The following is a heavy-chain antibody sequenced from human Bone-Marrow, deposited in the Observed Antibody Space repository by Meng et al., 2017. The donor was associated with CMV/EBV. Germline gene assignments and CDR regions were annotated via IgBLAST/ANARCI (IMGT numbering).Heavy chain of an antibody. CDR1: GFTFSGYY. J-gene: IGHJ5*02. CDR3: ARAAGWFDP. CDR2: ISSSGATK. Sequence: LRLSCAASGFTFSGYYMSWIRQAPGKGLEWVSYISSSGATKYHADSVKGRFTISRDNTKTSLYLQMNSLRAEDTAIYYCARAAGWFDPWGQGTLVTVSS. V-gene: IGHV3-11*01. D-gene: IGHD3-10*01.